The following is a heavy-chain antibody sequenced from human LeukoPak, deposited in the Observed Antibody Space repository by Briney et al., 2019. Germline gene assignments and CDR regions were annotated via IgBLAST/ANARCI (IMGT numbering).Heavy chain of an antibody. Sequence: GGSLTLSCAASGFTFSSYWMSRVRQAPGKGLEWVSSINDSSSYISYPDSVKGRFTFARNNAKHSLYLQMNSLRAEDTGVYYSSREAVYSSGWYFYNGLDVWGQGTTVTVSS. V-gene: IGHV3-21*03. CDR1: GFTFSSYW. CDR3: SREAVYSSGWYFYNGLDV. J-gene: IGHJ6*02. CDR2: INDSSSYI. D-gene: IGHD6-19*01.